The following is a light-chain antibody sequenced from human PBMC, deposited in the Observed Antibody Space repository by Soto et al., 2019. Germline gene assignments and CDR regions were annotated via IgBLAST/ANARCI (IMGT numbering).Light chain of an antibody. CDR3: SSYTGSGTLYV. V-gene: IGLV2-14*01. Sequence: QSALTQPASVSRSPGQSITISCTGVSSDVGAYNYVSWYQQHPGKAPKLMIYDVSNRPSGVSHRFSGSKSGSAASLTISGLQADDQADYYCSSYTGSGTLYVFGTGTKVTVL. J-gene: IGLJ1*01. CDR1: SSDVGAYNY. CDR2: DVS.